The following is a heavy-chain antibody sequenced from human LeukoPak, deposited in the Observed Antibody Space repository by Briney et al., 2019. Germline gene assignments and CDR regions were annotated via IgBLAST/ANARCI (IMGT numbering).Heavy chain of an antibody. V-gene: IGHV3-21*01. CDR1: GFTFSSYS. CDR2: ISSRSSYI. Sequence: GGSLRLSCAASGFTFSSYSMNWVRQAPGKGLEWVSSISSRSSYIYYADSVKGRFTTSRDNAKNSLYLQMNSLRAEDTAVYYCARARDQLSLDYWGQGTLVTVSS. J-gene: IGHJ4*02. CDR3: ARARDQLSLDY. D-gene: IGHD2-2*01.